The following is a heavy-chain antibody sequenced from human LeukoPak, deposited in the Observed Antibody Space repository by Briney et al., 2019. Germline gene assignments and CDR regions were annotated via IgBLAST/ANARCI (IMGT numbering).Heavy chain of an antibody. CDR3: ARDLGRYEFWRARGDAFDI. CDR1: GGSLSSYY. D-gene: IGHD3-3*01. Sequence: PSETLSLTCTVSGGSLSSYYWSWIRQPPGKGLEWIGYIYYSGSTNYNPSLKSRVTISVDTSKNQFSLRLSSVTAADTAVYYCARDLGRYEFWRARGDAFDIWDQGTVVTVSS. CDR2: IYYSGST. J-gene: IGHJ3*02. V-gene: IGHV4-59*12.